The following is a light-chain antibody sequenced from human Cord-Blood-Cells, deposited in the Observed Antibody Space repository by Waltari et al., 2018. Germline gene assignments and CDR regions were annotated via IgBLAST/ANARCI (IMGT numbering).Light chain of an antibody. CDR1: SSDVGSYNL. V-gene: IGLV2-23*01. Sequence: QSALTQPASVSGSTGQSITISCTGTSSDVGSYNLVSWYQQHPGKAPKLMIYEGSKRPSGVSNRFSCSKSGNTASLTISGLQAEDEADYYCCSYAGSSTYVFGTGTKVTVL. CDR2: EGS. J-gene: IGLJ1*01. CDR3: CSYAGSSTYV.